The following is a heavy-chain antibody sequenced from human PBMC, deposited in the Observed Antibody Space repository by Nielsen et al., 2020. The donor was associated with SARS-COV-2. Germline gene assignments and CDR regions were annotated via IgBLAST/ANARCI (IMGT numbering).Heavy chain of an antibody. V-gene: IGHV3-23*01. CDR2: ISGSGGST. CDR1: GFTFSSYA. D-gene: IGHD2-2*01. CDR3: AKDVGYCSSTSCNPY. Sequence: GGSLRLSCAASGFTFSSYAMSWVRQTPGKGLEWVSAISGSGGSTHYADSVKGRFTISRDNSKNTLYLQMNSLRAEDTAVYYCAKDVGYCSSTSCNPYWGQGTLVTVSS. J-gene: IGHJ4*02.